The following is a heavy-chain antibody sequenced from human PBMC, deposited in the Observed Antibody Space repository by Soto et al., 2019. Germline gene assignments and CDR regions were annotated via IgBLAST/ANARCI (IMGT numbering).Heavy chain of an antibody. CDR2: IWYDGSNE. J-gene: IGHJ4*02. CDR3: ARDRGKYSSSWSNDY. CDR1: GFTFSSYG. D-gene: IGHD6-13*01. Sequence: QVQLVESGGGVVQPGRSLRLSCAASGFTFSSYGMHWVRQAPGKGLEWVAVIWYDGSNEYYADSVKGRFTISRDNSKNTRYLQMNSLRAEDTAVYYCARDRGKYSSSWSNDYWGQGTLVTVSS. V-gene: IGHV3-33*01.